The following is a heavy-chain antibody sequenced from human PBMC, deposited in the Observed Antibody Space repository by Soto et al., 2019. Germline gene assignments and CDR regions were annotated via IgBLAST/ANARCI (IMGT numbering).Heavy chain of an antibody. Sequence: GGSLRLSCAASGFTLSGHTMNWVRQAPGKGLEWVSFIGSRTSDIYYADSVKGRFTISRDNAKNSLYLDLTRLRAEDTAVYFCVRDYYDTSGYPNTFDMWGQGTMVTVSS. CDR2: IGSRTSDI. V-gene: IGHV3-21*01. D-gene: IGHD3-22*01. CDR3: VRDYYDTSGYPNTFDM. CDR1: GFTLSGHT. J-gene: IGHJ3*02.